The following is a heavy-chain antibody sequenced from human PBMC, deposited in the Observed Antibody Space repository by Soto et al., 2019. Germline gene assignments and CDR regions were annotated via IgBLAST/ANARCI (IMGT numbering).Heavy chain of an antibody. J-gene: IGHJ6*02. Sequence: PGGSLRLSCTASEFTFRSYVMSWVRQAPGKGLEWVSAISGSGSITNYADSVRGRFTISRDNSENTLYLQMNSLRAEDTAVYFCAKDPRGALDPYYYAMDVWGQGTTVTVSS. D-gene: IGHD1-1*01. CDR2: ISGSGSIT. CDR1: EFTFRSYV. CDR3: AKDPRGALDPYYYAMDV. V-gene: IGHV3-23*01.